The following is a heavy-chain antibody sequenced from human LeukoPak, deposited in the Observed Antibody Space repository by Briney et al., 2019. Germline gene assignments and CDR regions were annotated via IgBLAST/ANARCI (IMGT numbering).Heavy chain of an antibody. CDR3: AKGSSGYAYYFDY. V-gene: IGHV3-9*01. D-gene: IGHD3-22*01. Sequence: GGSLRLSCAASGFTFSSYAMHWVRQAPGKGLEWVSGISWNSGSIGYADSVKGRFTISRDNAKNSLYLQMNSLRAEDTALYYCAKGSSGYAYYFDYWGQGTLVTVSS. CDR1: GFTFSSYA. J-gene: IGHJ4*02. CDR2: ISWNSGSI.